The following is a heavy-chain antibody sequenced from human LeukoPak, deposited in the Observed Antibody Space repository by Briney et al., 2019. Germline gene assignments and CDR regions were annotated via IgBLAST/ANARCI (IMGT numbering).Heavy chain of an antibody. J-gene: IGHJ3*02. CDR3: ARLSQQTFDI. CDR1: GYTFTTYY. Sequence: ASVKVSCKASGYTFTTYYVHWVRQAPGQGLEWMGIIDPSGGSTSYAQKFQGRVTMTRDTSTSTVYMELSSLRSDDTAVYYCARLSQQTFDIWGQRTLVTVSS. V-gene: IGHV1-46*01. CDR2: IDPSGGST.